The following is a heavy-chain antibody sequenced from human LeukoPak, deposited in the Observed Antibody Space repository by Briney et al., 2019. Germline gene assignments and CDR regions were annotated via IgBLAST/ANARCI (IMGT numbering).Heavy chain of an antibody. CDR1: GYTFTSYT. V-gene: IGHV1-3*03. CDR2: ISVGRGDS. J-gene: IGHJ4*02. Sequence: ASVEVSCKASGYTFTSYTIHWVRQAPGQSLEWMGWISVGRGDSKCSQEFQGRVTLTRDTSATTAYLEVSSLRPEDMAVYYCAKNRGLPLWGQGTLVTVSS. CDR3: AKNRGLPL.